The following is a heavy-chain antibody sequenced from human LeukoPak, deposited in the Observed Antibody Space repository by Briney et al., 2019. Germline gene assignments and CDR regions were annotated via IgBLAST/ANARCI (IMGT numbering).Heavy chain of an antibody. V-gene: IGHV1-18*01. CDR1: GDTFTSYG. Sequence: GASVKVSCKASGDTFTSYGISWVRQAPGQGLEWMGWISVYNGNIHHAQKLQGRVTMTTDTFTSTAYMELRSLTSDDTAIYYCARDAPSVAVAGGPDYWGQGTLVSVSS. CDR2: ISVYNGNI. D-gene: IGHD6-19*01. CDR3: ARDAPSVAVAGGPDY. J-gene: IGHJ4*02.